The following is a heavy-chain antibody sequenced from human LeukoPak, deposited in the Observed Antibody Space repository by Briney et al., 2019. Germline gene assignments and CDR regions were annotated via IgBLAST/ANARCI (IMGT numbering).Heavy chain of an antibody. Sequence: GGSLKISCKGSGYSFTSYWIGWVRQMPGKGLEWMGIIYPGDSDTRYSPSFQGQVTISADKSISTAYLQWSSLKASDTAMYYCARTPNYYYYYMDVWGKGTTVTVSS. CDR1: GYSFTSYW. CDR3: ARTPNYYYYYMDV. J-gene: IGHJ6*03. V-gene: IGHV5-51*01. D-gene: IGHD2-15*01. CDR2: IYPGDSDT.